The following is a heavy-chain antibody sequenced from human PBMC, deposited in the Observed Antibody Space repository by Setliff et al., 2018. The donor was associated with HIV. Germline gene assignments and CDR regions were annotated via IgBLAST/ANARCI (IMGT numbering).Heavy chain of an antibody. CDR2: IYSGGTT. V-gene: IGHV3-53*01. J-gene: IGHJ4*03. CDR1: GFTVSSNY. CDR3: ARSPQGGYFDY. Sequence: GGSLRLSCAASGFTVSSNYMNWVRQAPGNGLEWVSIIYSGGTTYYADSVKGRFTISRDNSKNTLYLQMNSLRVEDTAVYHCARSPQGGYFDYWGQGTLVTVSS.